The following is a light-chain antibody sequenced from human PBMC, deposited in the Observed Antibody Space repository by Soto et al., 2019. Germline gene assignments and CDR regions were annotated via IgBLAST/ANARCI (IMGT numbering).Light chain of an antibody. Sequence: QSVLTQPPSVSAAPGQKVTISCSGSSSNIGNNYVSWYQHLPRTAPKLLIYDNNNRPSGIPDRFSGSKSGTSATLCITGLQTGDEDDYYCGTWDSSLSAVVFGGGTKLTVL. CDR2: DNN. V-gene: IGLV1-51*01. CDR3: GTWDSSLSAVV. J-gene: IGLJ2*01. CDR1: SSNIGNNY.